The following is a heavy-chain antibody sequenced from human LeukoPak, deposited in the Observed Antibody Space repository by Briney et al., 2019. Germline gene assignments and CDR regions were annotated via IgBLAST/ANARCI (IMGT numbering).Heavy chain of an antibody. D-gene: IGHD6-19*01. CDR3: ARDSGAVAGLDY. Sequence: PGGSLRLSCAASGFTFSSYSMNWVRQAPGKGLEWVSSISSSSSYIYYADSVKGRFTISRDNTKNSLYLQMNSLRAEDTAVYYCARDSGAVAGLDYWGQGTLVTVSS. J-gene: IGHJ4*02. CDR1: GFTFSSYS. V-gene: IGHV3-21*01. CDR2: ISSSSSYI.